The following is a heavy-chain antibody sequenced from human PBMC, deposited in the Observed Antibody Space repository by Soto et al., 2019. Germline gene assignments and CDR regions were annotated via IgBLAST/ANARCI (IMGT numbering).Heavy chain of an antibody. D-gene: IGHD3-22*01. J-gene: IGHJ4*02. Sequence: QVQLVQSGAAERKPGASVKVSCKASGYTFTSSAMHRVRQAPGQRLEWMGWINDGNGITKYSQKFQGRVSITWATSASTAYMELSSLRYEEKAVYYCARAGVYYSWDDYGGQEPLFTLSS. CDR1: GYTFTSSA. CDR2: INDGNGIT. CDR3: ARAGVYYSWDDY. V-gene: IGHV1-3*05.